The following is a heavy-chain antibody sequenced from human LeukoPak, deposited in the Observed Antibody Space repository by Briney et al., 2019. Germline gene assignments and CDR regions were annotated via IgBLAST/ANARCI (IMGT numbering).Heavy chain of an antibody. J-gene: IGHJ4*02. D-gene: IGHD5-24*01. CDR2: IKSKTDGGTT. CDR3: TTDPQRGYYFDY. V-gene: IGHV3-15*01. Sequence: GGSLRLSCAASGFSFSNAWMSWVRQAPGKGLEWVGRIKSKTDGGTTDDAAPVKGRFTISRDDSKNTLYLQMNGLKTEDTAVYYCTTDPQRGYYFDYWGQGTLVTVSS. CDR1: GFSFSNAW.